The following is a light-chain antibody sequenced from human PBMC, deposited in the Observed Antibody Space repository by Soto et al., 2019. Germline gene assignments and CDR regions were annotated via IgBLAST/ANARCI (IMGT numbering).Light chain of an antibody. V-gene: IGKV3-20*01. CDR1: QSVRSSY. CDR2: GAS. Sequence: EIVLTQSPGTLSLSPGERATLSCRASQSVRSSYLAWYQQKPGQAPRLLIYGASSRATGIPDRFSGSGCGIDVTLTIRKLKPQDFAVYYCPQEGSSLTFGTGTKVEIK. CDR3: PQEGSSLT. J-gene: IGKJ1*01.